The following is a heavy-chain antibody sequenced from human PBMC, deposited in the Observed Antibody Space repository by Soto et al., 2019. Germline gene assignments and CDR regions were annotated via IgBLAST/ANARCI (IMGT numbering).Heavy chain of an antibody. V-gene: IGHV1-69*13. D-gene: IGHD3-22*01. CDR2: IIPIFGTA. Sequence: SVKVSCKASGGTFSSYAISWVRQAPGQGLEWMGGIIPIFGTANYAQKFQGRVTITADESTSTAYMELSSLRSEDTAVYYCARDRRDYYDSSGYYYDFDYWGQGTLVTVSS. CDR1: GGTFSSYA. CDR3: ARDRRDYYDSSGYYYDFDY. J-gene: IGHJ4*02.